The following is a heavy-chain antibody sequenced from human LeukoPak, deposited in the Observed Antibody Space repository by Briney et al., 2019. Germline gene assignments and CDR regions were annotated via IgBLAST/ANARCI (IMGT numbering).Heavy chain of an antibody. V-gene: IGHV3-21*01. CDR3: ARVPYYDILTGYYDGAFDI. J-gene: IGHJ3*02. CDR2: ISSSSSYI. D-gene: IGHD3-9*01. CDR1: GFTFSSYS. Sequence: PGGSLRLSCAASGFTFSSYSMNWVRQAPGKGLEWVSSISSSSSYIHYADSVKGRFTISRDNAKNSLYLQMNSLRAEDTAVYYCARVPYYDILTGYYDGAFDIWGQGTMVTVSS.